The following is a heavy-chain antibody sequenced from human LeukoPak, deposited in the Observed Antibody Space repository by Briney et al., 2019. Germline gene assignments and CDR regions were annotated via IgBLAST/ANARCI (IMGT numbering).Heavy chain of an antibody. J-gene: IGHJ4*02. CDR2: IYYSGST. Sequence: SETLSLTCTVSGGSISSYYWSWIRQPPGKGLEWIGYIYYSGSTNYNPSLKSRVTISVDTSKNQFSLKLSSVTAADTAVYYCARGSRTTHNWENYFDYWGQGTLVTVSS. CDR3: ARGSRTTHNWENYFDY. V-gene: IGHV4-59*01. D-gene: IGHD1-20*01. CDR1: GGSISSYY.